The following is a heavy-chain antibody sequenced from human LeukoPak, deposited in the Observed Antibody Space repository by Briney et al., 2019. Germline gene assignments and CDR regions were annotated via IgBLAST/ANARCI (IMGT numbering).Heavy chain of an antibody. J-gene: IGHJ6*02. Sequence: SETLSLTCAVYGGSFSGYYWSWIRQPPGKGLEWIGEINHSGSTYYNPSLKSRVTISVDSSKNQFSLKLTSVTAADTAVYYCARVHYDILTGYYYGMDVWGQGTTVTVSS. CDR3: ARVHYDILTGYYYGMDV. V-gene: IGHV4-34*01. CDR1: GGSFSGYY. D-gene: IGHD3-9*01. CDR2: INHSGST.